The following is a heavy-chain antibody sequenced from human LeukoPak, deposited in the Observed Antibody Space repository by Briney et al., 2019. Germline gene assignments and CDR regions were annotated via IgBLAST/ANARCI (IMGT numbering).Heavy chain of an antibody. D-gene: IGHD3-3*01. J-gene: IGHJ4*02. V-gene: IGHV1-18*01. Sequence: AAVKVSCKTSGYTSDFMKYGVAWVRQAPGQGLEWMGWINPDSGHANYAQKFQGRVTMTTHTSTSTAYMELRSLRSEDTAVYYCAREVWSGNYNIWGRGTLVTVSS. CDR3: AREVWSGNYNI. CDR2: INPDSGHA. CDR1: GYTSDFMKYG.